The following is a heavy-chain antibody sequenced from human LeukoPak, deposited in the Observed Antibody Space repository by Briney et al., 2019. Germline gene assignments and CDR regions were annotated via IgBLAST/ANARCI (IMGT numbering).Heavy chain of an antibody. Sequence: PGGSLRLSCAASGFSFNDYSMNWVRQAPGKGLEWVSYISSSSRTIDYADSVKGRFTISRDNAENSLFLQMNSLRAEDTAVYYCASRYCTSTNCYSFDIWGQGTMVTVSS. D-gene: IGHD2-2*01. CDR3: ASRYCTSTNCYSFDI. J-gene: IGHJ3*02. CDR2: ISSSSRTI. V-gene: IGHV3-48*04. CDR1: GFSFNDYS.